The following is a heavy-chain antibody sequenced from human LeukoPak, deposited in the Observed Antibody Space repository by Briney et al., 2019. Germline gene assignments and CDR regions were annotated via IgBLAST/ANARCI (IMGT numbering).Heavy chain of an antibody. CDR3: AKQLDYFDY. CDR2: ISGSGYNT. Sequence: GGSLRLSCAASGFTFSNSAMNWVRQAPGKGPEWVSAISGSGYNTYYADSVVGRFTISRDNSKNTLYLQMNSLRAEDTAVYYCAKQLDYFDYWGQGTLVTVSS. V-gene: IGHV3-23*01. CDR1: GFTFSNSA. J-gene: IGHJ4*02. D-gene: IGHD6-13*01.